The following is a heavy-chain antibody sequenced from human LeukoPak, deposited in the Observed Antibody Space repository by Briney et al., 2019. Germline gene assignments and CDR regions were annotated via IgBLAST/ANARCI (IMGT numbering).Heavy chain of an antibody. CDR2: INPNSGGT. D-gene: IGHD2-15*01. CDR1: GYTFTGYY. Sequence: ASVKVSCKASGYTFTGYYMHWVRQAPGQGLEWMGWINPNSGGTKYAQKFQGRVTMTRDTSISTAYMELSRLRSDDTAVYYCARERSIVGAFDIWGQGTMVTVSS. V-gene: IGHV1-2*02. CDR3: ARERSIVGAFDI. J-gene: IGHJ3*02.